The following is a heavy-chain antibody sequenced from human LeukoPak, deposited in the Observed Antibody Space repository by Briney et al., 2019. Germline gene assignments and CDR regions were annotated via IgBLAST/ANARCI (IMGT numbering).Heavy chain of an antibody. CDR3: ATTTIRLGY. Sequence: SETLSLTCTVSGYSISSGYYWGWIRQPPGKGLEWIGSIYHSGSTYYNPSLKSRVTISVDTSKNQFSLKLSSVTAADTAVYYCATTTIRLGYWGQGTLVTVSS. CDR1: GYSISSGYY. J-gene: IGHJ4*02. CDR2: IYHSGST. V-gene: IGHV4-38-2*02. D-gene: IGHD1-26*01.